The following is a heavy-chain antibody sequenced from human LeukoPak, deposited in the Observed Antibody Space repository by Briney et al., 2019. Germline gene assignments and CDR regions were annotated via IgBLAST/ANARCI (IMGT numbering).Heavy chain of an antibody. J-gene: IGHJ6*03. CDR2: IRYDGSNK. V-gene: IGHV3-30*02. CDR3: AKRGTLGYCTSTSCPNYYYYYMDV. CDR1: GFTFSTYG. D-gene: IGHD2-2*01. Sequence: GGSLRLSCAASGFTFSTYGMHWVRQAPGKGLEWVAFIRYDGSNKYYADSVKGRFTISRDNSKNTLFLQMNSLRAEDTAVYYCAKRGTLGYCTSTSCPNYYYYYMDVWGKGTTVTISS.